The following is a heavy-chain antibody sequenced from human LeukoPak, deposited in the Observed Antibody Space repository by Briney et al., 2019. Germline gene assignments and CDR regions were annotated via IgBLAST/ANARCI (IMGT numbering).Heavy chain of an antibody. CDR2: IYYSGST. CDR3: ARGDSYYYDSSGYYYDY. J-gene: IGHJ4*02. V-gene: IGHV4-30-4*02. CDR1: GGSISSNAYY. Sequence: SETLSLTCTVSGGSISSNAYYWSWIRQPPGKGLEWIGYIYYSGSTYYNPSLKSRLTISADTSKNQFSLKLSSVTAADTAVYYCARGDSYYYDSSGYYYDYWGQGTLVTVSS. D-gene: IGHD3-22*01.